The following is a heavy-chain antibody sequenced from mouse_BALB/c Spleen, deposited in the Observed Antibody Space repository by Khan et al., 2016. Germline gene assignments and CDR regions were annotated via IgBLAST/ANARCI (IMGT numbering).Heavy chain of an antibody. V-gene: IGHV1-9*01. CDR2: ILPESDSN. D-gene: IGHD2-14*01. Sequence: QVQLQQSGAELMKPGASVKISCKATGYTFRNHWIEWVKQRPGHGLEWIGEILPESDSNFYHERFKGKATFTADSSSNTVYMQLSSLTSEDSAVYFGASMGLYCRSDYYAMDYWGQGTSVTVSS. CDR1: GYTFRNHW. CDR3: ASMGLYCRSDYYAMDY. J-gene: IGHJ4*01.